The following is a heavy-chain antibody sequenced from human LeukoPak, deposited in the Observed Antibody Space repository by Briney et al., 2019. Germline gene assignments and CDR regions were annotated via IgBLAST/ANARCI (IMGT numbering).Heavy chain of an antibody. CDR1: GFTFSSYA. CDR3: ATYGSGSYYRKAFDY. J-gene: IGHJ4*02. Sequence: GGSLRLSCAASGFTFSSYAMSWVRQAPGKGLEWVSRITISGATTYYPDSLKGRLTISRDNSKTTLYLQMNRPRAEDTAVYYCATYGSGSYYRKAFDYWGQGTLVTVSS. V-gene: IGHV3-23*01. D-gene: IGHD3-10*01. CDR2: ITISGATT.